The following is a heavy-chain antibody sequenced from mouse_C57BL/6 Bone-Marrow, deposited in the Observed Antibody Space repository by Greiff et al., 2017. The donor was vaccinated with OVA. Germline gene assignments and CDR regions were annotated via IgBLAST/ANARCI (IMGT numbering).Heavy chain of an antibody. CDR3: ARNDGYYLWYFDV. Sequence: VQLKQSGPELVKPGASVKLSCKASGYTFTSYDINWVKQRPGQGLEWLGWIYPRDGSTTYNEKFKGKATLTVDTSSSTAYMELHSLTSEDSAVYFCARNDGYYLWYFDVWGTGTTVTVSS. D-gene: IGHD2-3*01. V-gene: IGHV1-85*01. CDR1: GYTFTSYD. CDR2: IYPRDGST. J-gene: IGHJ1*03.